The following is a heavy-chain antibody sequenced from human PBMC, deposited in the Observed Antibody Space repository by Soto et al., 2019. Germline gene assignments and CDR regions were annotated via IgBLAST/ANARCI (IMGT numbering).Heavy chain of an antibody. Sequence: GESLKISCKGSGYSFTSYWIGWVRQMPGKGLEWMGIIYPGDSDTRYSPSFQGQVTISADKSISTAYLQWSSLKASDTAMYYCAGLDLIKYPLYFWSCNGYGMDVWGQGTTVTVSS. J-gene: IGHJ6*02. D-gene: IGHD3-3*01. CDR2: IYPGDSDT. CDR3: AGLDLIKYPLYFWSCNGYGMDV. V-gene: IGHV5-51*01. CDR1: GYSFTSYW.